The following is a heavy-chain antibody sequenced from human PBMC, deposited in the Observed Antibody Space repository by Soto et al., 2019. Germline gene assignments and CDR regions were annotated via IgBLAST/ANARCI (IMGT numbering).Heavy chain of an antibody. CDR2: IIPIFGTA. D-gene: IGHD2-15*01. V-gene: IGHV1-69*13. J-gene: IGHJ6*02. Sequence: SVKVSCKASGGTFSRYAISWVRQAPGQGLEWMGGIIPIFGTANYAQKFQGRVTITADESTSTAYMELSSLRSEDTAVYYCATRTNLYCSGGSCYPKNYYYYYYGMDVWGQGTTVTVSS. CDR3: ATRTNLYCSGGSCYPKNYYYYYYGMDV. CDR1: GGTFSRYA.